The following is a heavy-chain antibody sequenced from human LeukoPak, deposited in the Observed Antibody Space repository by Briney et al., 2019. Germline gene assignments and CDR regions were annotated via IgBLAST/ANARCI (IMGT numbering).Heavy chain of an antibody. CDR3: ASQYCGGGSCYSFFAY. V-gene: IGHV3-30*03. CDR2: ISNDGVIE. CDR1: VFTFRSSG. J-gene: IGHJ4*02. Sequence: RGSLRLSCAPSVFTFRSSGMHWVRQAPGEGLEWVALISNDGVIEYYADSVKGRFTISRDNSKNTLYLQMNSLRPEDTAVYYCASQYCGGGSCYSFFAYWGQGTLITVSS. D-gene: IGHD2-15*01.